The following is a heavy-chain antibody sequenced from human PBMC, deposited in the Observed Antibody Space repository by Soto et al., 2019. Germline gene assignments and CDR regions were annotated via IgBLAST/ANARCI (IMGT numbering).Heavy chain of an antibody. Sequence: QVQLVQSGAEVKKPGSSVKVSCKASGGTFSSQAISWVRQAPGQGLEWMGGIIPLFGTANYAQKFQGRVTITADEXTXTXHMELSSLRSEDTAVYYCATGGDIVLVPTAISWFDPWGQGTLVTVSS. CDR1: GGTFSSQA. CDR2: IIPLFGTA. J-gene: IGHJ5*02. CDR3: ATGGDIVLVPTAISWFDP. V-gene: IGHV1-69*12. D-gene: IGHD2-2*01.